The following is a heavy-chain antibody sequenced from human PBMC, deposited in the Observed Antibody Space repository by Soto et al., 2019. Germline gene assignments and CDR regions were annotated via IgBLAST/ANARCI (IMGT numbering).Heavy chain of an antibody. CDR3: AHPRGYGVFDAYDI. D-gene: IGHD4-17*01. CDR1: GFTFSTYA. J-gene: IGHJ3*02. Sequence: GGSLRLSCAASGFTFSTYAMSWVRQAPGKGLEWVSAISASGYETFYADSVKGRFTISRDNSINMLYLQMNSLRTEDTVVYYCAHPRGYGVFDAYDIWGQGAMVTVSS. CDR2: ISASGYET. V-gene: IGHV3-23*01.